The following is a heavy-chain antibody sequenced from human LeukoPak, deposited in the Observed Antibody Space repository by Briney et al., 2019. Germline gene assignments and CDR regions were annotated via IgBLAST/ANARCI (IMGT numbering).Heavy chain of an antibody. V-gene: IGHV3-21*01. CDR1: GFTFNTYS. J-gene: IGHJ4*02. Sequence: SGGSLRLSCAASGFTFNTYSMSWVRQAPGKGLEWVSSISLSSTYIYDAGSVKGRFTISRDNAKSSLFLQMNSLRAEDTAVYYCARGVAVAGKYYFDYWGQGTLVTVSS. CDR3: ARGVAVAGKYYFDY. CDR2: ISLSSTYI. D-gene: IGHD6-19*01.